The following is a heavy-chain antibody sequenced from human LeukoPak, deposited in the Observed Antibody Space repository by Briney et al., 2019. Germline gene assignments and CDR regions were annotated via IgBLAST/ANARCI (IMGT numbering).Heavy chain of an antibody. V-gene: IGHV3-30*03. Sequence: GGSLRLSCAASGFTFSSYGMRWVRQAPGRGLEWVAVISYDGSNKYYADSVKGRFTISRDNSKNTLYLQMNSLKAEDTAVYYCARDRGYSERPEDYWGQGTLVTVSS. J-gene: IGHJ4*02. CDR2: ISYDGSNK. D-gene: IGHD1-26*01. CDR3: ARDRGYSERPEDY. CDR1: GFTFSSYG.